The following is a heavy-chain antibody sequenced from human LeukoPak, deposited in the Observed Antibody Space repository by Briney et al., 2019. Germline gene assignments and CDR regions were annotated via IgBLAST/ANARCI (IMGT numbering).Heavy chain of an antibody. CDR2: ISGSGGST. Sequence: PGGSLRLSCAASGFTFSSYAMSWVRQAPGKGLEWVSAISGSGGSTYYADSVKGRFTISRDNSKNTLYLQMNSLRAEDTAVYYCAKRSLYDFWSGPVLDYWGQGTLVTVSS. CDR1: GFTFSSYA. D-gene: IGHD3-3*01. CDR3: AKRSLYDFWSGPVLDY. J-gene: IGHJ4*02. V-gene: IGHV3-23*01.